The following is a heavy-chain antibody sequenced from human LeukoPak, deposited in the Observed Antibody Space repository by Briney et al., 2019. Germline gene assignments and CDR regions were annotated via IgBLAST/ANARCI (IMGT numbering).Heavy chain of an antibody. J-gene: IGHJ4*02. CDR1: GFTFSSYG. V-gene: IGHV3-33*06. D-gene: IGHD6-13*01. CDR2: IWYDGSNK. Sequence: GGSLRLSCAASGFTFSSYGMHWVRQAPGKGLEWVAVIWYDGSNKYYADSVKGRFTISRDNSKNTLYLQMNSLIAEDTAGYYFAKGAAAGKYYFDYWGQGTLVTVSS. CDR3: AKGAAAGKYYFDY.